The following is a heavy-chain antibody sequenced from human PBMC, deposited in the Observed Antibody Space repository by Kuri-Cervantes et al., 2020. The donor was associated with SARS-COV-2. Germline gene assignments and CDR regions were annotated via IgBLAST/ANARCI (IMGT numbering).Heavy chain of an antibody. J-gene: IGHJ4*02. CDR2: INHSGST. Sequence: GSLRLSCTVSGVSVTTFGSYWSWIRQPPGKGLEWIGEINHSGSTNYNPSLKSRVTISVDTSKNQFSLKLSSVTAADTAVYYCARGRPPIYLGYCSSTSCHRYYFDYWGQGTLVTVSS. D-gene: IGHD2-2*01. CDR1: GVSVTTFGSY. V-gene: IGHV4-34*01. CDR3: ARGRPPIYLGYCSSTSCHRYYFDY.